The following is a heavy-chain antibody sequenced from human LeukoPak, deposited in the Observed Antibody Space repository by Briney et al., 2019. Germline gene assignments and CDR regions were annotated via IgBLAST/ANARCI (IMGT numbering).Heavy chain of an antibody. CDR3: AKDGILWFGELSLDY. CDR2: ISGSGSST. CDR1: GFTFSSYS. J-gene: IGHJ4*02. Sequence: GSLRLSCAASGFTFSSYSMSWVRQAPGKGLEWVSAISGSGSSTYYADSVKGRFTISRDNSKNTLYLQMNSLRAEDTAVYYCAKDGILWFGELSLDYWGQGTLVTVSS. V-gene: IGHV3-23*01. D-gene: IGHD3-10*01.